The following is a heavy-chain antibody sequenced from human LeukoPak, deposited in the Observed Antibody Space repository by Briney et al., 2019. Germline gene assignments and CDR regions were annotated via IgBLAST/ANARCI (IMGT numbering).Heavy chain of an antibody. CDR1: GGTFSSYA. D-gene: IGHD3-22*01. V-gene: IGHV1-69*13. J-gene: IGHJ4*02. Sequence: ASVKVSCKASGGTFSSYAINWVRQAPGQGLEWMGGIIPIFGTANYAQKFQGRVTITADESTSTAYMELSSLRSEDTAVYYCARDPLSAYYDSSGFFDYWGQGTLVTVSS. CDR2: IIPIFGTA. CDR3: ARDPLSAYYDSSGFFDY.